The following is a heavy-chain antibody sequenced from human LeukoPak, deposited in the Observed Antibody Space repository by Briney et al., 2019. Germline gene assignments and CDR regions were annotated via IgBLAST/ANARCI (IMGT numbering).Heavy chain of an antibody. CDR2: IYYSEST. D-gene: IGHD4-11*01. J-gene: IGHJ6*02. V-gene: IGHV4-59*01. CDR1: GGSFRSYY. Sequence: SETLSLTCTASGGSFRSYYWSWIRQPPGKGLEWIGHIYYSESTNYNPSLKSRVTISLDTSKSQFSLKLSSVTAADTAVYYCARASGATITTYYGMDVWGQGTTVTVSS. CDR3: ARASGATITTYYGMDV.